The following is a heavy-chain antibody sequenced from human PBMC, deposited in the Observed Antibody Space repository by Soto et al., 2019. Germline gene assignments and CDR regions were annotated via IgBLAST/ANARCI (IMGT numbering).Heavy chain of an antibody. D-gene: IGHD2-21*01. J-gene: IGHJ6*02. CDR1: GYIFTNYW. Sequence: QDQLVQSGAEVKKPGASVKVSCEASGYIFTNYWISWVRLAPGQGLEWMGIIDPSRGSTTYAPKFQGRITMTRDTAAYTAYMELSSLRSEDTAVYYCAVCGGNMPPYPYTGLDVWGQGNTVIVSS. CDR3: AVCGGNMPPYPYTGLDV. V-gene: IGHV1-46*01. CDR2: IDPSRGST.